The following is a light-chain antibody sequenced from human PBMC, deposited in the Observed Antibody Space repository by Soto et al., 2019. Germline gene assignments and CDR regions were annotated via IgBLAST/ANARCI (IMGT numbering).Light chain of an antibody. V-gene: IGKV3-20*01. Sequence: VLTQSACPLSWSPGERATLSCRASQSVSSSYLAWYQQKHGQAPRLVIYAASRRATGIPDRFSGSGYGTDFTLTISRLETEDFAVYYCQQYGSSPWTFGQGTKVDI. CDR2: AAS. J-gene: IGKJ1*01. CDR3: QQYGSSPWT. CDR1: QSVSSSY.